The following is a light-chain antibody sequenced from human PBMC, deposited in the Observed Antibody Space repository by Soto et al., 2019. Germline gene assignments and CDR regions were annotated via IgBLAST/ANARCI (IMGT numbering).Light chain of an antibody. J-gene: IGKJ2*01. CDR2: GAS. CDR1: QSVSSN. Sequence: EIVMTQSPATLSVSPGERATLSCRASQSVSSNLAWYQQKPGQAPRLLIYGASTRATGIPDRFSCSGSGTEFTLTISSLQSEDFAVYYCRQYISWPLMYTCGQGPELEIK. V-gene: IGKV3-15*01. CDR3: RQYISWPLMYT.